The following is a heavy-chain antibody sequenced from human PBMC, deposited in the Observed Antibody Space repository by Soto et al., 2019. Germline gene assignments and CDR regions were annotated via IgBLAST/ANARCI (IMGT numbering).Heavy chain of an antibody. CDR3: ARTSIAAAVYYYYGMDV. CDR2: IIPIFGTA. CDR1: GGTFSSYA. D-gene: IGHD6-13*01. V-gene: IGHV1-69*13. Sequence: GASVKVSCKASGGTFSSYAISWVRQAPGQGLEWMGGIIPIFGTANYAQKFQGRVTITADESTSTAYMELSSLRSEDTAVYYCARTSIAAAVYYYYGMDVWGQGTTVTV. J-gene: IGHJ6*01.